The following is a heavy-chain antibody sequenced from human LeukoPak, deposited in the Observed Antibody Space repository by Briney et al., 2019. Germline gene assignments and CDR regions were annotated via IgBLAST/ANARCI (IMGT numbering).Heavy chain of an antibody. CDR3: ARHAVTTKNPTWNWFDP. CDR1: GGSFSGYY. J-gene: IGHJ5*02. V-gene: IGHV4-34*01. Sequence: SETLSLTCAVYGGSFSGYYWSWIRQPPGKGLEWIGEINHSGSTNYNPSLKSRVTISVDTSKNQFSLKLGSVTAAETAVYYCARHAVTTKNPTWNWFDPWGQGTLVTVSS. CDR2: INHSGST. D-gene: IGHD1-1*01.